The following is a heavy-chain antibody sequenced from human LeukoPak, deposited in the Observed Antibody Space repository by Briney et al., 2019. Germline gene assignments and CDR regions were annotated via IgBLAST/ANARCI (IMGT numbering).Heavy chain of an antibody. CDR3: AREYSGYDFAFDP. J-gene: IGHJ5*02. V-gene: IGHV3-53*04. CDR2: IYSGGST. D-gene: IGHD5-12*01. Sequence: PGGSLSLSCAASGFTVSSNYMSWVRQAPGKGLEWVSVIYSGGSTYYADSVKGRFTISRHNSKNTLYLQMNSLRAEDTAVYYCAREYSGYDFAFDPWGQGTLVTVSS. CDR1: GFTVSSNY.